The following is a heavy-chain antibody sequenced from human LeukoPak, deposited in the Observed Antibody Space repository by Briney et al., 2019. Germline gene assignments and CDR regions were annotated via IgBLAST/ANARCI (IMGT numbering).Heavy chain of an antibody. J-gene: IGHJ3*02. CDR2: IYYSGST. CDR1: GVSISRYY. V-gene: IGHV4-59*08. D-gene: IGHD6-13*01. CDR3: ARHDIAAAGDDSFDI. Sequence: SETLSLTCTVSGVSISRYYWSWIRQPPGKGLEWIGYIYYSGSTNYNPSLKSRVTISVDTSQNQFSLKMRSVTAADTAVYYCARHDIAAAGDDSFDIWGQGTMVTVSS.